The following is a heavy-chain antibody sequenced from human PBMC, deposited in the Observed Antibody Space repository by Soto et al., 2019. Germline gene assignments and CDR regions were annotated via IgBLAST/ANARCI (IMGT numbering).Heavy chain of an antibody. CDR1: GFSLSTTGVG. CDR3: AQTLRDYGLGRERASYFDP. D-gene: IGHD3-16*01. V-gene: IGHV2-5*02. J-gene: IGHJ5*02. Sequence: QITLKESGPTLVRPTQTLTLTCTFSGFSLSTTGVGVGWIRQPPGKALEWLALIYWDDDKRYSPSLKSRLTITKDTSKNELYLTMTNMDPVDTATYYCAQTLRDYGLGRERASYFDPGGQGTLVTVSS. CDR2: IYWDDDK.